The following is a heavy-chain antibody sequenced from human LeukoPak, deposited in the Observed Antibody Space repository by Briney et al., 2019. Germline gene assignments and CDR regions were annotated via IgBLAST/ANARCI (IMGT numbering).Heavy chain of an antibody. CDR3: ARVGHSSGWYYFHY. Sequence: ASVKVSCKASGYTFTGYYMHWVRQAPGQGLEWMGWINPNSGGTNYAQKFQGRVTMTRDTSISPAYMELSRLRSDDTAVYYCARVGHSSGWYYFHYWGQGTLVTVSS. CDR2: INPNSGGT. V-gene: IGHV1-2*02. J-gene: IGHJ4*02. D-gene: IGHD6-19*01. CDR1: GYTFTGYY.